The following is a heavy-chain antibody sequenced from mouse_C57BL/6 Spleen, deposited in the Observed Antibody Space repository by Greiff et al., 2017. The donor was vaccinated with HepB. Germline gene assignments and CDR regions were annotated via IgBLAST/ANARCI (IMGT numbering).Heavy chain of an antibody. CDR2: IDPSDSYT. CDR1: GYTFTSYW. D-gene: IGHD2-12*01. V-gene: IGHV1-59*01. J-gene: IGHJ3*01. Sequence: QVQLQQPGAELVRPGTSVKLSCKASGYTFTSYWMHWVKQRPGQGLEWIGVIDPSDSYTNYNQKFKGKATLTVYTSSSTAYMQRSSLTSEDSADFYCARSHYSDAWFAYWGQGTMVTVSA. CDR3: ARSHYSDAWFAY.